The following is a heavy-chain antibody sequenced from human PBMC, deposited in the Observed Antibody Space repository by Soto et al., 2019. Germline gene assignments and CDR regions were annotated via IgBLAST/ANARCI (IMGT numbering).Heavy chain of an antibody. V-gene: IGHV1-69*02. CDR1: GGTFSSYT. Sequence: SVKVSCKASGGTFSSYTISWVRQAPGQGLEWMGRIIPILGIANYAQKFQGRVTITADKSTSTAYMELSSLRSEDTAVYYCARSGSSGWCFSTMDVWGKGTTVTSP. CDR2: IIPILGIA. CDR3: ARSGSSGWCFSTMDV. D-gene: IGHD6-19*01. J-gene: IGHJ6*03.